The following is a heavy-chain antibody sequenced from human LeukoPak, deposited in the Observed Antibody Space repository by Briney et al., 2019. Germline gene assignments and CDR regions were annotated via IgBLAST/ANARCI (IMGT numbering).Heavy chain of an antibody. CDR1: GASISSGGYY. Sequence: SETLSLTCTVPGASISSGGYYWNWIRQPPGNGLEWIGYIYYSRSTSYSPSLKSRLTISVDTSKNQFSLKLSSVTAADTAVYYCARDDYNSGYFDYWGQGTLVTVSS. V-gene: IGHV4-30-4*01. D-gene: IGHD4-11*01. J-gene: IGHJ4*02. CDR2: IYYSRST. CDR3: ARDDYNSGYFDY.